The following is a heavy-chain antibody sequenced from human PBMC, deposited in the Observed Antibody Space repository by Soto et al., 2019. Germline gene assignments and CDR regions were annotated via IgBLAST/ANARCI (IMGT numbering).Heavy chain of an antibody. V-gene: IGHV3-23*01. CDR3: AKASRAAAGTLAFDI. CDR2: ISGSGGST. Sequence: HLGESLRLSCAASGFTFSSYAMSWVRQAPGKGLEWVSAISGSGGSTYYADSVKGRFTISRDNSKNTLYLQMNSLRAEDTAVYYCAKASRAAAGTLAFDIWGQGTMVTVSS. D-gene: IGHD6-13*01. J-gene: IGHJ3*02. CDR1: GFTFSSYA.